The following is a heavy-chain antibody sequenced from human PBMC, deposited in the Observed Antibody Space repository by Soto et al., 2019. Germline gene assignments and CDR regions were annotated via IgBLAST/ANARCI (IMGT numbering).Heavy chain of an antibody. J-gene: IGHJ6*02. CDR1: GYTFTSYG. D-gene: IGHD3-22*01. CDR3: ARRSDSSGYYYVLGTYYYYGMDV. CDR2: ISAYNGNT. Sequence: VASVKVSCKASGYTFTSYGISWVRQAPGQGLEWMGWISAYNGNTNYAQKLQGRVTMTTDTSTSTAYMELRSLRSDDTAVYYCARRSDSSGYYYVLGTYYYYGMDVWGQGTTVTSP. V-gene: IGHV1-18*04.